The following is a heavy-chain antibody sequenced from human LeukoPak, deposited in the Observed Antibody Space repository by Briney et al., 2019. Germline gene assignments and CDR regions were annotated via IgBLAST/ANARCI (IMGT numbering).Heavy chain of an antibody. J-gene: IGHJ4*02. CDR2: IYYSGST. CDR1: GGSISSSSYY. CDR3: ARDFWSGYSSRFDY. Sequence: ASETLSLTCTVSGGSISSSSYYWGWIRQPLGKGLEWIGSIYYSGSTYYNPSLKSRVTISVDTSKNQFSLKLSSVTAAGTAVYYCARDFWSGYSSRFDYWGQGTLVTVSS. V-gene: IGHV4-39*01. D-gene: IGHD3-3*01.